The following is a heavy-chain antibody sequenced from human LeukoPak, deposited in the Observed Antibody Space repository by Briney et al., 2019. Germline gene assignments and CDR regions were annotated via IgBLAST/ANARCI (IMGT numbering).Heavy chain of an antibody. J-gene: IGHJ3*02. CDR1: GFIFSNFG. CDR3: ARRSSDDAFDI. CDR2: TSGANGDT. Sequence: ASVKVSCKASGFIFSNFGFIWVRQAPGQGFEWLGWTSGANGDTYYTRRFQGRFTITPDTSTNTAYMELRSLRSDDTALYYCARRSSDDAFDIWGQGTLVTVSS. V-gene: IGHV1-18*04.